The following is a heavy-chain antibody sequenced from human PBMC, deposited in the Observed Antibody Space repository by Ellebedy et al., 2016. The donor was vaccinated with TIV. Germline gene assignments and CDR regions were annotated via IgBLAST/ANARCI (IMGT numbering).Heavy chain of an antibody. J-gene: IGHJ3*02. CDR1: GFTFSTSW. Sequence: GESLKISCTTSGFTFSTSWMDWVRQVPGRGLEWVANIKYDGSEKYYVDSVKGRFTISRDNAKNSLYLQMNSLRAEDTAVYYCARDQGYYDSSGYYYAHDAFDIWGQGTMVTVSS. D-gene: IGHD3-22*01. CDR3: ARDQGYYDSSGYYYAHDAFDI. CDR2: IKYDGSEK. V-gene: IGHV3-7*03.